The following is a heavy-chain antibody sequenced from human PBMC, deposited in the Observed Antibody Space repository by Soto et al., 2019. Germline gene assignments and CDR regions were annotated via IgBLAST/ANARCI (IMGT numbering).Heavy chain of an antibody. Sequence: LSLTCTVSGGSISSGDYYWSWIRQPPGKGLEWIGYIYYSGSTYYNPSLKSRVTISVDTSKNQFSLKLSSVTAADTAVYYCARETAQGEGMGMDVWGQGTTVTVSS. CDR2: IYYSGST. CDR1: GGSISSGDYY. V-gene: IGHV4-30-4*01. D-gene: IGHD3-16*01. CDR3: ARETAQGEGMGMDV. J-gene: IGHJ6*02.